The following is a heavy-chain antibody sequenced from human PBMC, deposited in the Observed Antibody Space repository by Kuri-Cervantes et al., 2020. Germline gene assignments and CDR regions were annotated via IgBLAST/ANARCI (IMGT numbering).Heavy chain of an antibody. J-gene: IGHJ4*02. CDR3: ARYLGYSGYGYFDY. V-gene: IGHV3-33*01. Sequence: GESLKISCAASGFNFDKYGMHWVRQAPGKGLEWVAVIWFDGSTKYCADSVKGRFTISRDNSKNTLFLQMNSLRAEDTAVYYCARYLGYSGYGYFDYWGQGTLVTVSS. CDR1: GFNFDKYG. CDR2: IWFDGSTK. D-gene: IGHD5-12*01.